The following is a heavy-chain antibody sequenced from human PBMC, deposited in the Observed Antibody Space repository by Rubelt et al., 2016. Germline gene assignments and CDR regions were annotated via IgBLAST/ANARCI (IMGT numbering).Heavy chain of an antibody. CDR2: VNQSGIT. V-gene: IGHV4-34*01. J-gene: IGHJ3*02. D-gene: IGHD2-21*02. CDR3: AREVYCGGDCYSEDAFDI. Sequence: TLSLACAVYGGSFSDYYWNWIRQPPGKGLEWIGEVNQSGITNYNPSLKGRVTISVDTSKNQFSLKLSSVTAADTAVYYCAREVYCGGDCYSEDAFDIWGQGTMVTVSS. CDR1: GGSFSDYY.